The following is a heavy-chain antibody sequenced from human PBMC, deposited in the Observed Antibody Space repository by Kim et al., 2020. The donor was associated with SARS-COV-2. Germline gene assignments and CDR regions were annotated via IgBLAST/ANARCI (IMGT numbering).Heavy chain of an antibody. Sequence: GGSLRLSCAASGFTFSSYTMTWVRQAPGKGLEWVSGISGSGDTTNYADSVKGRFTISRDNSKNTLYLQMNSLRADDTALYYCTRRVSGSDDYWGPGTLITVSS. CDR1: GFTFSSYT. D-gene: IGHD2-15*01. CDR3: TRRVSGSDDY. CDR2: ISGSGDTT. V-gene: IGHV3-23*01. J-gene: IGHJ4*02.